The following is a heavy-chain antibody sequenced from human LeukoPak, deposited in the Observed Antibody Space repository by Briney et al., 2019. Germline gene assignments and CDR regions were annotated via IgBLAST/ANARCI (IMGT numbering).Heavy chain of an antibody. Sequence: PGGSLRLSCAASGFTFSSYAMHWVRQAPGKGLGWVAVISYDGSNKYYADSVKGRFTISRDNSKNTLYLQMNSLRPEDTAVYYCAKDRTIYCTDGVCYHFDYWGQGALVTVSS. V-gene: IGHV3-30*04. D-gene: IGHD2-8*01. CDR1: GFTFSSYA. CDR3: AKDRTIYCTDGVCYHFDY. CDR2: ISYDGSNK. J-gene: IGHJ4*02.